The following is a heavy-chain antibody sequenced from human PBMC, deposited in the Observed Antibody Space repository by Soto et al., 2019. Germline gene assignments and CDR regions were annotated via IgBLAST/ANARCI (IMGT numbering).Heavy chain of an antibody. J-gene: IGHJ6*02. V-gene: IGHV1-18*01. Sequence: QVQLVQSGAEVKNPGASVKVSCKASGYTFTRYGIGWARQAPGQGLEWMGWINTYNGNKNYPKNVQGRVTLNTDTSTSTAYMEVRSLRSNDTAIYYCAMVDVYVTPSPQDVWGQGTTVIVSS. CDR2: INTYNGNK. D-gene: IGHD3-16*01. CDR3: AMVDVYVTPSPQDV. CDR1: GYTFTRYG.